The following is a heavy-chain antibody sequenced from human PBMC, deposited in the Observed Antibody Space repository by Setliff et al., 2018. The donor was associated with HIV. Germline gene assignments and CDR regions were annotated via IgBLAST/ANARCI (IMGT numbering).Heavy chain of an antibody. CDR3: ARGNNDLESFDY. CDR1: GDSLNTYY. D-gene: IGHD3-3*01. CDR2: IYVSGKT. J-gene: IGHJ4*02. V-gene: IGHV4-4*07. Sequence: NPSETLSLTCNVSGDSLNTYYWSWIRQSGGKGLEWIGRIYVSGKTTFNPSLKSRVRMSVDTSKNQFSLKLTSVTASDTAVYYCARGNNDLESFDYWGQGALVTVSS.